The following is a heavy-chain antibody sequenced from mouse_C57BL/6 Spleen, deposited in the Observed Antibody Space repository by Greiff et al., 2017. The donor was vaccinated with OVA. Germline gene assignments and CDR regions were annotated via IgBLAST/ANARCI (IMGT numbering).Heavy chain of an antibody. V-gene: IGHV1-22*01. J-gene: IGHJ3*01. CDR3: RGGNYGAY. CDR2: INPKNGGT. CDR1: GYTFTDYN. D-gene: IGHD2-1*01. Sequence: VQLQQSGPELVKPGASVKMSCKASGYTFTDYNLHWVKQSHGKSLEWIGYINPKNGGTTYNQKFKGKATLTVNKSSSTAYMELRSLTSEDSAVYYCRGGNYGAYWGQGTLVTVSA.